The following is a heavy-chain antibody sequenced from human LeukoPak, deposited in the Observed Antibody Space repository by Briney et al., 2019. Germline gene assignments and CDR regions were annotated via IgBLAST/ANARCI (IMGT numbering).Heavy chain of an antibody. J-gene: IGHJ3*02. CDR1: GYSISSGYY. D-gene: IGHD3-3*01. Sequence: SETLSLTCAVSGYSISSGYYWGWIRQPPGKGLEWIGSIYHSGSTYYNPSLKSRVTISVDTSKNQFSLKLSSVTAADTAVYYCARRTWSGYYDDAFDIWGQGTMVTASS. V-gene: IGHV4-38-2*01. CDR2: IYHSGST. CDR3: ARRTWSGYYDDAFDI.